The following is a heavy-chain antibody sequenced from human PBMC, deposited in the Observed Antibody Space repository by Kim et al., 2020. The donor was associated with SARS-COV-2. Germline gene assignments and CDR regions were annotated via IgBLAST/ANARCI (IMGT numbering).Heavy chain of an antibody. CDR3: ARDTRDYYGMDV. J-gene: IGHJ6*02. V-gene: IGHV3-33*01. Sequence: YYADSVKGRFTISGDNSKNTLYLQMNSLRAEDTAVYYCARDTRDYYGMDVWGQGTTVTVSS.